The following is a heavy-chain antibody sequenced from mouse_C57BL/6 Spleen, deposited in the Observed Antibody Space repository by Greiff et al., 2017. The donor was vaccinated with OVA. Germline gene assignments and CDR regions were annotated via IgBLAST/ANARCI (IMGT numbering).Heavy chain of an antibody. J-gene: IGHJ2*01. CDR2: IRNKANGYTT. CDR1: GFTFTDYY. CDR3: ARYMGGYLDY. Sequence: EVKLMESGGGLVQPGGSLSLSCAASGFTFTDYYMSWVRQPPGKALEWLGFIRNKANGYTTEYSASVKGRFTISRDNSQSILYLQMNALRAEDSATYYCARYMGGYLDYWGQGTTLTVSS. V-gene: IGHV7-3*01.